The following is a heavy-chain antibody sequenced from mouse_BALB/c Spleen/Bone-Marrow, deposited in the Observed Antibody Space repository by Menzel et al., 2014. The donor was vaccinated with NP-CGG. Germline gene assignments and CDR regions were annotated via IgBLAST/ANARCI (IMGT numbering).Heavy chain of an antibody. J-gene: IGHJ4*01. CDR1: GYAFTNYL. CDR3: ARCLTGTSALDF. V-gene: IGHV1-54*01. Sequence: VQLQQSGAELVRPGTSVKVSCKASGYAFTNYLIEWVKQRPGQGLEWIGVINPGSGGTNYNEKFRGNATLTADKSSSTAYMQLSSLTSDDSAVYFCARCLTGTSALDFWGQGTSVTVSS. CDR2: INPGSGGT. D-gene: IGHD4-1*01.